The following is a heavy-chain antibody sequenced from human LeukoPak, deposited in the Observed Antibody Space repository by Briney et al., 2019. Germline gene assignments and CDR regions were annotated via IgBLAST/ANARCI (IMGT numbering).Heavy chain of an antibody. V-gene: IGHV3-23*01. CDR3: AKGRSGPVVPAAINY. J-gene: IGHJ4*02. CDR1: GFTFSTYA. Sequence: GGSLRLSCAASGFTFSTYAMSWVRQPPGKGLEWVSSITASGGGTYYADSVKGRFTISRDNSKNTLYLQMNSLRAEDTAVYYCAKGRSGPVVPAAINYWGQGTLVTVSS. CDR2: ITASGGGT. D-gene: IGHD2-2*01.